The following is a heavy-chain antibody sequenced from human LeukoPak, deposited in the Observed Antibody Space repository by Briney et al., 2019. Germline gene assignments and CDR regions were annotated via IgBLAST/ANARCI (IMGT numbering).Heavy chain of an antibody. J-gene: IGHJ6*03. D-gene: IGHD6-6*01. Sequence: ASVKVSCKASGYTFNNHDINWVRQAPGRGLEWMGWINTYSANTNYAQEFQDRVIMTTDTSTSTAYMELRSLRSDDTAAYYCAREGGIARPPYLYYYIDVWGKGTTVTVSS. CDR2: INTYSANT. CDR3: AREGGIARPPYLYYYIDV. CDR1: GYTFNNHD. V-gene: IGHV1-18*01.